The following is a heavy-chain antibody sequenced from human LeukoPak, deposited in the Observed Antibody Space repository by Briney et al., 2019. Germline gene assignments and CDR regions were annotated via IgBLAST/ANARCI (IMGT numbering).Heavy chain of an antibody. CDR1: GYTFTGFY. J-gene: IGHJ5*02. CDR3: AREVGYSSSYYGRFDP. D-gene: IGHD6-19*01. V-gene: IGHV1-2*06. Sequence: ASVKVSCKASGYTFTGFYMHWVRQAPGQGLGWMGRINPNTGGSNYAQNFQGRVTMTRDTSISTAYMELSRLKSDDTAVYYCAREVGYSSSYYGRFDPWGQGTLVTVSS. CDR2: INPNTGGS.